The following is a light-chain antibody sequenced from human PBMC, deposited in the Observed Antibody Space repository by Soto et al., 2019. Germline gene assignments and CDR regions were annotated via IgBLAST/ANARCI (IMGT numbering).Light chain of an antibody. CDR1: QSVSSY. CDR2: DAS. Sequence: EIVLTQSPATLSLSPGERATLSCRASQSVSSYLAWYQQKPGQAPRLLIYDASNRATGIPARFSGSGSGTDFTITISSLEPEDFAVYYCQQRSNWVLTFGGGTKVEIK. CDR3: QQRSNWVLT. J-gene: IGKJ4*01. V-gene: IGKV3-11*01.